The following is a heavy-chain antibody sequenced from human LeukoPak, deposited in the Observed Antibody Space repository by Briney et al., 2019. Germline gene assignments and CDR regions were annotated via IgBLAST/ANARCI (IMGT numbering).Heavy chain of an antibody. V-gene: IGHV3-9*01. CDR1: GFTFYDYA. CDR3: ARGYYAASVRFDY. J-gene: IGHJ4*02. D-gene: IGHD3-10*01. Sequence: PGGSLRLSCAASGFTFYDYAMHWVRQVPGKGLEWVSGITWNSGTIGYADSVKGRFTISRDNAKNSLYLQMNSLRAEDTALYYCARGYYAASVRFDYWGRGTLVTVSS. CDR2: ITWNSGTI.